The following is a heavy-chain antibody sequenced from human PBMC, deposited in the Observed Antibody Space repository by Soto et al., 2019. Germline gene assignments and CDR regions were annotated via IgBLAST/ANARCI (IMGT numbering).Heavy chain of an antibody. V-gene: IGHV4-30-2*02. J-gene: IGHJ4*02. CDR1: GGSISSGGYS. CDR3: ARSRGGYSDY. Sequence: SETLSLTCAVSGGSISSGGYSWSWIRQPPGKGLEWIGYIYHSGSTYYNPSLKSRVTISVDRSKNQFSLKLSSVTAADTAVYYCARSRGGYSDYWGQGTLVTVSS. D-gene: IGHD3-10*01. CDR2: IYHSGST.